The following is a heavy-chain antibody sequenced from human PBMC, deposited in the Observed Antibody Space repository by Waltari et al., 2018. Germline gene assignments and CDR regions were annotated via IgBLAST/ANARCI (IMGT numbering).Heavy chain of an antibody. Sequence: QVQLQQWGAGLLKPSETLSLTCAVYGGSFSDSYWSWIRQPPGKGLEWIGEIKHSGSTNYNPSLKSRVTISVDTSKNQFSLKLSSVTAADTAVYYCARDSSSWYGNWFDPWGQGTLVTVSS. D-gene: IGHD6-13*01. CDR1: GGSFSDSY. V-gene: IGHV4-34*01. CDR3: ARDSSSWYGNWFDP. J-gene: IGHJ5*02. CDR2: IKHSGST.